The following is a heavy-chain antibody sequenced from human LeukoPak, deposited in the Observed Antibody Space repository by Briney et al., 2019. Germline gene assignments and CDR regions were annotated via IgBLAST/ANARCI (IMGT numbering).Heavy chain of an antibody. J-gene: IGHJ6*02. CDR3: ARGVVVRGVDYGMDV. V-gene: IGHV1-18*01. Sequence: ASVKVSCKASGYTFTSYGISWVRQAPGQGLEWMGWISAYNGNTNYAQKLQGRVTMTTDTSTSTAYMELRSLRSDDTAVYYCARGVVVRGVDYGMDVWGQGTTVTVSS. CDR2: ISAYNGNT. D-gene: IGHD3-10*01. CDR1: GYTFTSYG.